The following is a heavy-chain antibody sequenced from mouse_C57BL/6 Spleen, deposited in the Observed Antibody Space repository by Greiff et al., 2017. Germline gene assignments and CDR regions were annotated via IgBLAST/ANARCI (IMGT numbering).Heavy chain of an antibody. J-gene: IGHJ4*01. CDR3: ARSDYDGPYAMDY. CDR1: GYTFTDYY. CDR2: INPYNGGT. D-gene: IGHD2-3*01. Sequence: EVKLQESGPVLVKPGASVKMSCKASGYTFTDYYMNWVKQSHGKSLEWIGVINPYNGGTSYNQKFKGKATLTVDKSSSTAYMELNSLTSEDSAVYYCARSDYDGPYAMDYWGQGTSVTVSS. V-gene: IGHV1-19*01.